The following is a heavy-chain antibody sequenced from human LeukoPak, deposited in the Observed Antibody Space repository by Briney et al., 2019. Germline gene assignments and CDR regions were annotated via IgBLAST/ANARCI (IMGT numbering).Heavy chain of an antibody. CDR3: ARDARYYYGSGSYGRNWFDP. D-gene: IGHD3-10*01. CDR2: IIPIFGTA. CDR1: GGTFSSYA. J-gene: IGHJ5*02. V-gene: IGHV1-69*13. Sequence: GASVKVSCKASGGTFSSYAISWVRQAPGQGLEWMGGIIPIFGTANYAQKFQGRVTITADESTSTAYMELSSLRSGDTAVYYCARDARYYYGSGSYGRNWFDPWGQGTLVTVSS.